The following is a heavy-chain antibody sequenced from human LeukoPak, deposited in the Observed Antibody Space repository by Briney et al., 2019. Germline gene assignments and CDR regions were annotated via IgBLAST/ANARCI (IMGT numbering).Heavy chain of an antibody. CDR3: ARDEGRQWLPYFDY. V-gene: IGHV3-74*01. Sequence: GGSLRLSCAASGFTFSSYWMHWVRQAPGKGLVWVSRINSDESSTTYADSVKGRFTISRDNAKNTLYLQMNSLRVEDTAVYYCARDEGRQWLPYFDYWGQGTLVTVSS. CDR1: GFTFSSYW. CDR2: INSDESST. D-gene: IGHD6-19*01. J-gene: IGHJ4*02.